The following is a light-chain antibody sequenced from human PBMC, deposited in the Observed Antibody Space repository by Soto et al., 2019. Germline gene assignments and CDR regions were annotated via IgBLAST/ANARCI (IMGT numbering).Light chain of an antibody. J-gene: IGLJ2*01. V-gene: IGLV2-8*01. CDR2: EVT. Sequence: QSALTQPPSASGCLGQSVTISCTGTSSDDSGYNYVSWHQQHPGKAPKVMIYEVTKRPPGVPDRFSGSKSGNTASLTVSGLQAEDEADYYCSSFAGGGNPVLLGGGTKLTVL. CDR3: SSFAGGGNPVL. CDR1: SSDDSGYNY.